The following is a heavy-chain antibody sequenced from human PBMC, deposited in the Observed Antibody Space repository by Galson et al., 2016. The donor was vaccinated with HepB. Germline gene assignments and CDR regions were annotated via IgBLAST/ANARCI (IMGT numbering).Heavy chain of an antibody. CDR2: IDWDEDK. CDR1: GFSLSTSGMC. V-gene: IGHV2-70*01. CDR3: ARMKNYYYGMDV. Sequence: PALVKPTQTLTLTCTFSGFSLSTSGMCVSWIRQPPGKALEWLALIDWDEDKYYSTSLKTRLTISKDPSKNQVVLTMTNMDPVDTATYYCARMKNYYYGMDVWGQGTTVTVSS. J-gene: IGHJ6*02.